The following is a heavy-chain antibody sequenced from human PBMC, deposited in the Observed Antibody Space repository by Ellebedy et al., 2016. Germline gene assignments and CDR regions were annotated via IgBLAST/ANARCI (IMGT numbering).Heavy chain of an antibody. CDR3: VTRHNGAFDF. D-gene: IGHD1-14*01. J-gene: IGHJ3*01. V-gene: IGHV3-53*01. CDR1: GLSVTSND. Sequence: GESLKISCAASGLSVTSNDMSWVRQAPGRGLELVSLMYGGGTEYYADSVKGRFTITRDNSKNTLYLQMSGLGAGDTALYYCVTRHNGAFDFWGQGTMVTVSS. CDR2: MYGGGTE.